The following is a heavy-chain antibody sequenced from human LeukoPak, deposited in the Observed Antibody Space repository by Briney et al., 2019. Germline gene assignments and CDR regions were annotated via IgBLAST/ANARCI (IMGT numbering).Heavy chain of an antibody. CDR1: GFTFSSYA. V-gene: IGHV3-23*01. CDR2: ISGSGGST. Sequence: GALILSCAASGFTFSSYAMSWVRPAPGKGLEWVSAISGSGGSTYYADSVKGRFTISRDNSKNTLYLQMNSLRAEDTAVYYCASLLDWFDPWGQGTLVTVSS. CDR3: ASLLDWFDP. J-gene: IGHJ5*02.